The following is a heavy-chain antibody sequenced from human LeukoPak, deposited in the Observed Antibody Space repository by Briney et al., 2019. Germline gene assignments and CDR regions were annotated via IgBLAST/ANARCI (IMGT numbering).Heavy chain of an antibody. CDR1: GFPFSSYA. CDR3: VRGYSFGPYGMDV. D-gene: IGHD2-15*01. V-gene: IGHV3-64D*09. CDR2: ISDSGGST. Sequence: PGGSLRLSCSASGFPFSSYAMHWVRQAPGKGLEYVSAISDSGGSTYYADSVKGGFTISRDNSKNTLYLQMSSLRAGDTAVYFCVRGYSFGPYGMDVWGQGTTVTVSS. J-gene: IGHJ6*02.